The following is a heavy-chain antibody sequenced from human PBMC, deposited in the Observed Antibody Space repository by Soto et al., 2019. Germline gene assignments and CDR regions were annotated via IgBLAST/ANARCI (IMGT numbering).Heavy chain of an antibody. Sequence: SETLSLTCTVSGGSISSGDYYWSWIRQPPGKGLEWIGYIYYSGSTKYNPSFQGQVTMSVDKSINTAYLQWRSLKASDTAIYYCVRHAFTMDRGPFDPWGQGTQVTVSS. CDR1: GGSISSGDYY. CDR2: IYYSGST. CDR3: VRHAFTMDRGPFDP. D-gene: IGHD3-16*01. V-gene: IGHV4-30-4*01. J-gene: IGHJ5*02.